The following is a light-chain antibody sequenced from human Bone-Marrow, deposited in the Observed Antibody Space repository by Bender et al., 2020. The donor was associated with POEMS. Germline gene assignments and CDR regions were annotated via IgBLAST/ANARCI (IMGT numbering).Light chain of an antibody. J-gene: IGLJ2*01. CDR2: END. CDR1: SSNIGSNY. V-gene: IGLV1-51*02. CDR3: GAWDSSLTTGVVL. Sequence: QSVLTQPPSASGTPGQRVTISCSGSSSNIGSNYVYWYQHLPGTAPKLLIYENDKRPSGIPDRFSGSKSGTSATLTITGLQTGDEADYYCGAWDSSLTTGVVLFGGGTEVTVL.